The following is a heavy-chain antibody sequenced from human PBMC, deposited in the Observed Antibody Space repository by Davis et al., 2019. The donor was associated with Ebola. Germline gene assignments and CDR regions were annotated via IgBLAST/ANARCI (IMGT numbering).Heavy chain of an antibody. CDR1: GFTFSSYA. CDR2: ISGSGDST. Sequence: GESLKISCAASGFTFSSYAMSWVRRAPGKGLEWVSVISGSGDSTYYADSVKGRFTISRDNAKNTLYLQMNSLRAEDTAMYYCAKGRSVVVAAAGNYWGQGTLVTVSS. CDR3: AKGRSVVVAAAGNY. J-gene: IGHJ4*02. V-gene: IGHV3-23*01. D-gene: IGHD2-15*01.